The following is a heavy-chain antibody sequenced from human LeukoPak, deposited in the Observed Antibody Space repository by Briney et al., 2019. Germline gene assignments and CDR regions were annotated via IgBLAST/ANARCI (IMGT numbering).Heavy chain of an antibody. Sequence: GRSLRLSCAASGFTFSSCAMHWVRQAPGKGLEWVAVISYDGSNKYYADSVKGRFTISRDNSKNTLYLQMNSLRAEDTAVYYCARDKSVVRGVITSYFDYWGQGTLVTVSS. J-gene: IGHJ4*02. D-gene: IGHD3-10*01. CDR2: ISYDGSNK. V-gene: IGHV3-30*04. CDR3: ARDKSVVRGVITSYFDY. CDR1: GFTFSSCA.